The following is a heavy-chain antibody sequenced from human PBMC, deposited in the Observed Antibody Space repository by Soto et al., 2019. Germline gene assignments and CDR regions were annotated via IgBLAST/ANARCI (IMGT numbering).Heavy chain of an antibody. J-gene: IGHJ3*02. D-gene: IGHD5-18*01. CDR2: IYYSGST. CDR3: ARLGGDNAMVRKPFAI. Sequence: SETLSLTCTVSGGSISVYYWSWIRQPPGKGLEWIGYIYYSGSTNYNPSLKSRVTISVDTSKNQFSLKLSSVTAADTAVYYCARLGGDNAMVRKPFAIWG. V-gene: IGHV4-59*01. CDR1: GGSISVYY.